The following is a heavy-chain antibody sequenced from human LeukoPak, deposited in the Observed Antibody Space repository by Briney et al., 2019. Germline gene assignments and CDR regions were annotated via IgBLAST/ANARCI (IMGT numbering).Heavy chain of an antibody. J-gene: IGHJ4*02. CDR1: GCTSSSSA. CDR3: TKHWRGPYRPADY. Sequence: GSLRLSSAASGCTSSSSAMSWVRQAPGKGLEWVSGITATGGTTYYADSVKGRFTISKDSSKNTVSLQMNSLRADDTAIYYCTKHWRGPYRPADYWGQGTLVTVSS. V-gene: IGHV3-23*01. CDR2: ITATGGTT. D-gene: IGHD1-1*01.